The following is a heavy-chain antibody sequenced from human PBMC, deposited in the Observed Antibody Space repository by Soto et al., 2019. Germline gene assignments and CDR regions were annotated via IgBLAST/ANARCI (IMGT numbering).Heavy chain of an antibody. J-gene: IGHJ4*02. D-gene: IGHD5-12*01. CDR1: GGTFSSYA. CDR2: IVPIVGTT. Sequence: QVQLVQSGAEVRQPASSVKVSWKTSGGTFSSYAISWVRQAPGQGLEWMGGIVPIVGTTTYAQKFQGRVTITADEATSTAYMQLSRLRSDDTAVYYCVRVVAIPGYPDHWGQGTLVTVSS. V-gene: IGHV1-69*12. CDR3: VRVVAIPGYPDH.